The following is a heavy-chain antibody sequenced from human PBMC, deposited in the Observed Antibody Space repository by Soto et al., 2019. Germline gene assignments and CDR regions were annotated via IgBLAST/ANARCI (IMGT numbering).Heavy chain of an antibody. CDR3: ARDLVQLEPPLYYYYGMDV. CDR2: TYYRSKWYN. J-gene: IGHJ6*02. Sequence: KQSQTLSLTCAISGDRVSSNSAAWNWIRQSPSRGLEWLGRTYYRSKWYNDYAVSVKSRITINPDTSKNQFSLQLNSVTPEDTAVYYCARDLVQLEPPLYYYYGMDVWGQGTTVTVSS. CDR1: GDRVSSNSAA. D-gene: IGHD1-1*01. V-gene: IGHV6-1*01.